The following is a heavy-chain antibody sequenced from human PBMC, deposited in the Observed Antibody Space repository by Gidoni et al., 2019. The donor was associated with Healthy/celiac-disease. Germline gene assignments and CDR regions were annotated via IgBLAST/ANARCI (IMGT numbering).Heavy chain of an antibody. V-gene: IGHV3-30*18. Sequence: QVQLVESGGGVVQPGRSLRLSCAASGFTFCSSGRHRVRQAPGKGLEWVAVISYDGSNKYYADSVKGRFTISRDNSKNTLYLQMNSLRAEDTAVYYCAKETSGYDSYNWFDPWGQGTLVTVSS. D-gene: IGHD5-12*01. CDR2: ISYDGSNK. CDR1: GFTFCSSG. CDR3: AKETSGYDSYNWFDP. J-gene: IGHJ5*02.